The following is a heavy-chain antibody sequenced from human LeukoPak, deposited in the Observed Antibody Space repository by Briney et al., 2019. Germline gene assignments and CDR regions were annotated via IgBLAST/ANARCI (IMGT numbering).Heavy chain of an antibody. D-gene: IGHD3-10*01. CDR1: GFTFSSYA. J-gene: IGHJ4*02. CDR2: ICGSGGST. Sequence: GGSLRLSCAASGFTFSSYAMSWVRQAPGKGLEWVSAICGSGGSTYYADSVKGRFTISRDNSKNTLYLQMNSLRAEDTAVYYCAKDPQGGSGSYYTHYFDYWGQGTLVTVSS. CDR3: AKDPQGGSGSYYTHYFDY. V-gene: IGHV3-23*01.